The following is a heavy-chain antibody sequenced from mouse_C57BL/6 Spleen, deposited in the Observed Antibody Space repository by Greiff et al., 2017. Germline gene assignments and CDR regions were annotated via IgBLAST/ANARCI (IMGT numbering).Heavy chain of an antibody. CDR2: ISYDGSN. CDR1: GYSITSGYY. J-gene: IGHJ4*01. CDR3: ARGDYGSPYAMDY. V-gene: IGHV3-6*01. D-gene: IGHD1-1*01. Sequence: EVQLVESGPGLVKPSQSLSLTCSVTGYSITSGYYWNWIRQFPGNKLEWMGYISYDGSNNYNPSLKNRISITRDTSKNQFFLKLNSVTTEDTATYYCARGDYGSPYAMDYWGQGTSVTVSS.